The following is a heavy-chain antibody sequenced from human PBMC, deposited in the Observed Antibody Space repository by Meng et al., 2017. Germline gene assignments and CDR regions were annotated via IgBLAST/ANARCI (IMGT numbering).Heavy chain of an antibody. CDR2: IYYSGST. J-gene: IGHJ4*02. V-gene: IGHV4-39*07. D-gene: IGHD1-26*01. Sequence: QLQRQESGPGLVKPSETLSLTCTVSGGSISSSSYYWGWIRQPPGKGLEWIGSIYYSGSTYYNPSLKSRVTISVDTSKNQFSLKLSSVTAADTAVYYCARDRGCVVGATCLDYWGQGTLVTVSS. CDR1: GGSISSSSYY. CDR3: ARDRGCVVGATCLDY.